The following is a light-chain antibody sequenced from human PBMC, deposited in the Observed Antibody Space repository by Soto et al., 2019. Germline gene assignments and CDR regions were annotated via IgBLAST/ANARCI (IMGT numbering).Light chain of an antibody. V-gene: IGLV2-14*01. CDR1: SSDVGGYNY. J-gene: IGLJ2*01. CDR2: EVS. Sequence: SALTQPGSVSGSPGQSITISCTGTSSDVGGYNYVSWYQQHPGKAPKLMIYEVSNRPSGVSNRFSGSKSGNTASLTISGLKAEDEADYYCSSYTSSRTLGFGGVNKVTAL. CDR3: SSYTSSRTLG.